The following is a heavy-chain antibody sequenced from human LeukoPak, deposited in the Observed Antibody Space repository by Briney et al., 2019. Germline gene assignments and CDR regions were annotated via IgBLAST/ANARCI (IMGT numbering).Heavy chain of an antibody. D-gene: IGHD6-13*01. J-gene: IGHJ6*02. V-gene: IGHV3-72*01. Sequence: GGSLRLSCAASGFTFSDHYMDWVRQAPGKGLEWIGRIRNKANGYTTEYAASLKGGFTISRDDSKNSLYLQINSLKTEDTAVYYCARDRREGSSWYSYYGMDVWGQGTTVTVSS. CDR3: ARDRREGSSWYSYYGMDV. CDR1: GFTFSDHY. CDR2: IRNKANGYTT.